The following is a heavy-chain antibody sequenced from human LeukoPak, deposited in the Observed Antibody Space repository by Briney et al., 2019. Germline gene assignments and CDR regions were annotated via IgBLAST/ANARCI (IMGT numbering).Heavy chain of an antibody. Sequence: GGSLRLSCAASGFTFSSYAMSWVRQAPGKGLEWVSTISGSGGSTYYADSVKGRFTISRDNSKNTLYLQMNSLRAEDTAVYYCAKVPTYYYDSSGYFDYWGQGTLVTVFS. V-gene: IGHV3-23*01. CDR3: AKVPTYYYDSSGYFDY. CDR1: GFTFSSYA. J-gene: IGHJ4*02. CDR2: ISGSGGST. D-gene: IGHD3-22*01.